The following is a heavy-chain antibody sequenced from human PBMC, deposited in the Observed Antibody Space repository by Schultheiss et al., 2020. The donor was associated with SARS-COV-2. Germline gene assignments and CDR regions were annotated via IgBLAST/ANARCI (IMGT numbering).Heavy chain of an antibody. V-gene: IGHV3-11*03. Sequence: GGSLRLSCAASGFTFSDYYMSWIRQAPGKGLEWVSYISSSSSYTNYADSVKGRFTISRDNAKNSLYLQMNSLRAEDTAVYYCARRVVVAATHYYYGMDVWGQGTTVTVSS. CDR3: ARRVVVAATHYYYGMDV. CDR1: GFTFSDYY. D-gene: IGHD2-15*01. J-gene: IGHJ6*02. CDR2: ISSSSSYT.